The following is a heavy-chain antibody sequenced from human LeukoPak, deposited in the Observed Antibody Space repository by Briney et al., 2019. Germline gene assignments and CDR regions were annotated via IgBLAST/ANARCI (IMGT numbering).Heavy chain of an antibody. V-gene: IGHV1-46*01. J-gene: IGHJ4*02. CDR3: ARDQEGFDY. CDR2: IYPRDGST. CDR1: GYTFTSNY. Sequence: VASVKVSCKASGYTFTSNYIHWVRQAPGQVLEWMGMIYPRDGSTSYAQKFQGRVTVTRDTSTSTVHMELSGLRSEDTAVYYCARDQEGFDYWGQGTLVTVSS.